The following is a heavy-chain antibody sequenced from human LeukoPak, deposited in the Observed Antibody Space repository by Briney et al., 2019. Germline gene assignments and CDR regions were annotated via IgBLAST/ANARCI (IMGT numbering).Heavy chain of an antibody. J-gene: IGHJ4*02. CDR2: ISSSGSTI. CDR1: GFTFSSYE. CDR3: ANRKNEAPLDDY. V-gene: IGHV3-48*03. D-gene: IGHD6-6*01. Sequence: PGGSLRLSCAASGFTFSSYEMNWVRQAPGKGLEWVSYISSSGSTIYYADSVKGRFTISRDNAKNSLYLQMNSLRAEDTAVYYCANRKNEAPLDDYWGQGTLVTVSS.